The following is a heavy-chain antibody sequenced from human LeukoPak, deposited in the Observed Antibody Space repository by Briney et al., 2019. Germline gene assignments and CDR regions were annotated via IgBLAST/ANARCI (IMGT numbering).Heavy chain of an antibody. CDR1: GISFNNYW. V-gene: IGHV3-74*01. Sequence: GGSLRLSCAASGISFNNYWMHWVRQAPGKGLVWVSRVNSDESSTVYADSVKGRFTISRDNARTTVYLQMSSLRLDDTATYYCATGLGHYYDYWGQGSLVTVSS. CDR3: ATGLGHYYDY. D-gene: IGHD3-22*01. J-gene: IGHJ4*02. CDR2: VNSDESST.